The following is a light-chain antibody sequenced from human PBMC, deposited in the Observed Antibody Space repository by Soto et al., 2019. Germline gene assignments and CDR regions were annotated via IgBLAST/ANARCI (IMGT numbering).Light chain of an antibody. J-gene: IGKJ1*01. Sequence: IQRTQSPSTLSASVGARVTITCRASQSISSWLAWYQQKPGKAPKLMIYDASSLESGVPSRFSGSGSGTEFTRTISSLQPDDFATYYCQQYRTFGQGTKVDIK. CDR1: QSISSW. CDR2: DAS. CDR3: QQYRT. V-gene: IGKV1-5*01.